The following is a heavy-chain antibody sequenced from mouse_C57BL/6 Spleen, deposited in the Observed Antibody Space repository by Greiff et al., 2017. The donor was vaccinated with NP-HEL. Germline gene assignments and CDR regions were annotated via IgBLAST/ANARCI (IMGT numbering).Heavy chain of an antibody. CDR2: IYPGDGDT. CDR3: AREGDYDGDYYAMDY. Sequence: QVQLQQSGPELVKPGASVKISCTASGYAFSSSWMNWVKQRPGKGLEWIGRIYPGDGDTNYNGKFKGKATLTADKSSSTAYMQLSSLTSEDSAVYFCAREGDYDGDYYAMDYWGQGTSVTVSS. J-gene: IGHJ4*01. D-gene: IGHD2-4*01. V-gene: IGHV1-82*01. CDR1: GYAFSSSW.